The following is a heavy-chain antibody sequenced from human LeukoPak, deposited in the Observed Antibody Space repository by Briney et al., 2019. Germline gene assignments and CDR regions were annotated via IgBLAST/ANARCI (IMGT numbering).Heavy chain of an antibody. CDR3: ARGGRYDFWSGYYNWFDP. Sequence: ASVKVSCKASGYTFTSYDINWVRQATGQGLEWMGWMNPNSGNTGYAQKFQGRVTMTRNTSISIAYMELSSLRSEDTAVYYCARGGRYDFWSGYYNWFDPWGQGTLVTVSS. J-gene: IGHJ5*02. CDR1: GYTFTSYD. CDR2: MNPNSGNT. V-gene: IGHV1-8*01. D-gene: IGHD3-3*01.